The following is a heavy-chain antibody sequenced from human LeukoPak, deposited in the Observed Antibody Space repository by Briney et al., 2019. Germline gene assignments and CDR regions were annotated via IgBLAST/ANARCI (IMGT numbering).Heavy chain of an antibody. CDR1: GGSVSSNSSA. Sequence: SQTLSLTCAISGGSVSSNSSAWNWIRQSPPRRLEWLGSTYYRSKWYNDYAVSVKSRITINPDTSKNQFSLQLNSVTPEDTAVYYCARDRVAGGSWLGAFDYWGQGTLVTVSS. CDR3: ARDRVAGGSWLGAFDY. J-gene: IGHJ4*02. CDR2: TYYRSKWYN. V-gene: IGHV6-1*01. D-gene: IGHD2-15*01.